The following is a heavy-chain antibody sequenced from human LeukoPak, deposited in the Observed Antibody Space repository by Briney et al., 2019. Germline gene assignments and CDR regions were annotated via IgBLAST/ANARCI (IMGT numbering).Heavy chain of an antibody. D-gene: IGHD5-24*01. CDR1: GYTFVSHD. CDR2: MNPNSGNT. CDR3: ARGIEMSASP. J-gene: IGHJ4*02. V-gene: IGHV1-8*01. Sequence: ASVKVSCKASGYTFVSHDINWVRQATGQGLEWVGRMNPNSGNTDYAQKFQGRVTMTRNTSISTAYMELSSLRSEDTAVYYCARGIEMSASPWGQGTLVTVSS.